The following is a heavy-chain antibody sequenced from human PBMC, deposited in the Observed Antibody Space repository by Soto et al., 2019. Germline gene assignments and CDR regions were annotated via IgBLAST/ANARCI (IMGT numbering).Heavy chain of an antibody. CDR3: AELGWEGSYYYFDY. D-gene: IGHD1-26*01. CDR1: GFAFSSYG. Sequence: GGSLRLSCAASGFAFSSYGMHWVRQAPGKGLEWVAVISYDGSNKYYADSVKGRFTISRDNSKNTLYLQMNSLRAEDTAVYYCAELGWEGSYYYFDYWGQGTLVTVSS. CDR2: ISYDGSNK. J-gene: IGHJ4*02. V-gene: IGHV3-30*18.